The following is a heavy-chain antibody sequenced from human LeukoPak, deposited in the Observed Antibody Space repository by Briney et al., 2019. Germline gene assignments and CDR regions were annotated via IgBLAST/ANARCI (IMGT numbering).Heavy chain of an antibody. CDR3: ARASSGRVRGSFDY. Sequence: SETLSLTCTVSGGSISNYYWSWIRQPPGKGLEWIGYIYYSGSTNYNPSLKSRVTISVDTSKNQFSLKLSSVTAADTAVYYCARASSGRVRGSFDYWGQGTLVTVSS. V-gene: IGHV4-59*01. D-gene: IGHD6-25*01. CDR1: GGSISNYY. CDR2: IYYSGST. J-gene: IGHJ4*02.